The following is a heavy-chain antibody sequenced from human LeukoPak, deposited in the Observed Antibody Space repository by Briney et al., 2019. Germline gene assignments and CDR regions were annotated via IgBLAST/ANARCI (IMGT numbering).Heavy chain of an antibody. V-gene: IGHV3-48*03. CDR1: GFTFSSYE. CDR3: ARDTSGFLEILGDAFDM. D-gene: IGHD3-3*01. J-gene: IGHJ3*02. Sequence: GGSLRLSCAASGFTFSSYEMNWVRQAPGKGLEWVSYISSSGSTIYYADSVKGRFTISRDNAKNSLYLQMNSLRAEDTAVYFCARDTSGFLEILGDAFDMWGQGTVVTVSS. CDR2: ISSSGSTI.